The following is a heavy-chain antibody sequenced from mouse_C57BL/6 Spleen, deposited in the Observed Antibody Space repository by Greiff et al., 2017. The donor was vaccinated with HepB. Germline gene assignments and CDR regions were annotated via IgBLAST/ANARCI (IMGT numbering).Heavy chain of an antibody. CDR1: GFNIKDYY. D-gene: IGHD4-1*01. V-gene: IGHV14-4*01. CDR3: TSVTGPFAY. Sequence: VQLQQSGAELVRPGASVKLSCTASGFNIKDYYMHWVKQRPEQGLEWIGWIDPENGDTEYASKFQGKATITADTSSNTAYLQLSSLTSEDTAVYYCTSVTGPFAYWGQGTLVTVSA. J-gene: IGHJ3*01. CDR2: IDPENGDT.